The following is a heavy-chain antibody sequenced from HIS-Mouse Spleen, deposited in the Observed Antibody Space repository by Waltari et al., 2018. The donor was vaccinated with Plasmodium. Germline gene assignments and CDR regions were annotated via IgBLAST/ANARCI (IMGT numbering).Heavy chain of an antibody. CDR1: GFTFSNYS. Sequence: EVQLVESGGGLVKPGGSLRLSCAASGFTFSNYSMTWVRQAPGKGLEWVSSISSSSNYIYYADSVKGRFTISRDNAKNSLYLQMNSLGAEDTAVYYCAREDILTAYYNDYWYFDLWGRGTLVTVSS. V-gene: IGHV3-21*01. CDR2: ISSSSNYI. D-gene: IGHD3-9*01. CDR3: AREDILTAYYNDYWYFDL. J-gene: IGHJ2*01.